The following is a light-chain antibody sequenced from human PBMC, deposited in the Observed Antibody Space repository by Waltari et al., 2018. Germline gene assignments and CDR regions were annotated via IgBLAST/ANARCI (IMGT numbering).Light chain of an antibody. CDR3: QQYYSSSFT. V-gene: IGKV4-1*01. J-gene: IGKJ3*01. Sequence: DIVMTQSPDSLAVSLGERATINCKYTQSVLWSSNNKNYLAWYQQKPGQPPKLLISWASTRESGVPDRFSGSGSGTDFTLTISSLQAEDVAFYYCQQYYSSSFTFGPGTKVDIK. CDR1: QSVLWSSNNKNY. CDR2: WAS.